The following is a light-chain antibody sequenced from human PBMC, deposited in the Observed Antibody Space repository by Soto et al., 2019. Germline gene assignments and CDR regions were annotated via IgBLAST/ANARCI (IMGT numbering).Light chain of an antibody. CDR3: QSYDTSLSGRV. CDR2: GDN. Sequence: QSVLTQPPSVSGAPGQRVIISCTGSSSNIGADSAVHWYQQLPGKAPKLLIYGDNNRSSGVPDRFSGSKSGTSASLAITGLQAEDEADYYCQSYDTSLSGRVFGGGTKLTVL. J-gene: IGLJ3*02. V-gene: IGLV1-40*01. CDR1: SSNIGADSA.